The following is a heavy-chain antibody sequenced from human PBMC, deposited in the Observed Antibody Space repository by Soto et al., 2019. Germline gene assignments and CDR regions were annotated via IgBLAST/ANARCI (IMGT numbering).Heavy chain of an antibody. CDR3: ARDLSNYGDSYYFDY. Sequence: PSEALSLISTVPGGAISSYYLSWIRQPAGKGLEWIGRIYSSGSTNYNPSLKSRVTMSVDTSKNQFSLKLSSVTAADTAVYYCARDLSNYGDSYYFDYWGQGTLVTVFS. V-gene: IGHV4-4*07. CDR2: IYSSGST. CDR1: GGAISSYY. J-gene: IGHJ4*02. D-gene: IGHD4-17*01.